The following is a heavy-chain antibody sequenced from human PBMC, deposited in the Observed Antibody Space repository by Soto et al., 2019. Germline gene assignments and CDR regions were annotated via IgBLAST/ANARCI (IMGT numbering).Heavy chain of an antibody. V-gene: IGHV3-23*01. CDR1: AFTFSSYA. J-gene: IGHJ4*02. CDR2: INGGGTSA. CDR3: AKSYYRYIDIYINS. D-gene: IGHD3-10*01. Sequence: GESLKISCTASAFTFSSYAMYWVRQAPGKGLEWVSGINGGGTSAYYADSVRGRFTISRDNSKRTLYLQLNSLRVEDAAVYYCAKSYYRYIDIYINSWGQGTLVTVSS.